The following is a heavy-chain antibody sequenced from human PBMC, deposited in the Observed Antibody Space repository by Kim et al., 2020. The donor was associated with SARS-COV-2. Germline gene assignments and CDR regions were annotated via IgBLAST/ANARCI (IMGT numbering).Heavy chain of an antibody. CDR3: ARGKEVVAAYFDY. J-gene: IGHJ4*02. V-gene: IGHV4-34*01. Sequence: YNPSLKSQVTVSVDTSKSQFSLKLSSVTDADTTVYYCARGKEVVAAYFDYWGQGTLVTVSS. D-gene: IGHD2-15*01.